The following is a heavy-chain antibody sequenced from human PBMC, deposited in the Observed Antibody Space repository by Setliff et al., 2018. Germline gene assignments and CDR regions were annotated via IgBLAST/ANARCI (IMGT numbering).Heavy chain of an antibody. CDR3: ARDRRIVGARHAFDI. J-gene: IGHJ3*02. Sequence: SETLSLTCTVSGGSISSGGYYWSWIRQHPGKGLEWIGYIYYSGSTYYNPSLKSRVTISVDTSKNQFSLKLSSVTAADTAVYYCARDRRIVGARHAFDIWGQGTMVTFSS. V-gene: IGHV4-31*03. D-gene: IGHD1-26*01. CDR1: GGSISSGGYY. CDR2: IYYSGST.